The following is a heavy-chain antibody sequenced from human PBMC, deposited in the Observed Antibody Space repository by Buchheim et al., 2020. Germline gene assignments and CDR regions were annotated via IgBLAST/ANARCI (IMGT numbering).Heavy chain of an antibody. Sequence: QVQLQESGPGLVKPSQTLSLTCTVSGGSISSRGYYWNWIRQHPGKGLEWIGYIYFSGTTSYTPSLKSRVSISLDPSKNQFSLKLSSVTAADTALYYCARSDCSGGSCYRVDHWGQGTL. CDR2: IYFSGTT. D-gene: IGHD2-15*01. CDR3: ARSDCSGGSCYRVDH. CDR1: GGSISSRGYY. V-gene: IGHV4-31*03. J-gene: IGHJ4*02.